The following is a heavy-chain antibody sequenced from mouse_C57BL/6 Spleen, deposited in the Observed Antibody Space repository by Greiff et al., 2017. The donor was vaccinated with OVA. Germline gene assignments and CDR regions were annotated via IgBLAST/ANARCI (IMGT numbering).Heavy chain of an antibody. V-gene: IGHV1-55*01. CDR3: ARGGNYYGSDAMDY. CDR2: IYPGSGST. D-gene: IGHD1-1*01. J-gene: IGHJ4*01. Sequence: QVQLKQPGAELVKPGASVKMSCKASGYTFTSYWITWVKQRPGQGLEWIGDIYPGSGSTNYNEKFKSKATLTVDTSSSTAYMQLSSLTSEDSAVYYCARGGNYYGSDAMDYWGQGTSVTVSS. CDR1: GYTFTSYW.